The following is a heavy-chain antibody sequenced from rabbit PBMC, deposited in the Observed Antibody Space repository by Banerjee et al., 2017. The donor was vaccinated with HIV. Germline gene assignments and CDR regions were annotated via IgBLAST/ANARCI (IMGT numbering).Heavy chain of an antibody. J-gene: IGHJ6*01. CDR2: IEINSGSG. CDR3: ASDLAGVIGWNFGL. D-gene: IGHD4-1*01. Sequence: QEQLEESGGDLVKPEGSLTLTCTASGFSFSSSYWICWVRQAPGKGLEWIGCIEINSGSGWYASWAKGRFTISKTSSTTVTLQLTSLTAADTATYFCASDLAGVIGWNFGLWGQGTLVTVS. V-gene: IGHV1S45*01. CDR1: GFSFSSSYW.